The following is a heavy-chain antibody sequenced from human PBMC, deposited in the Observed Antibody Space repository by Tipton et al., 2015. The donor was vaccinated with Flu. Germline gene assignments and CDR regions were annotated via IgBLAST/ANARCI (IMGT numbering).Heavy chain of an antibody. V-gene: IGHV3-30*18. J-gene: IGHJ4*02. CDR1: GFTFSSYG. CDR3: AKEAGYSYGYGLDY. D-gene: IGHD5-18*01. CDR2: ISYDGSNK. Sequence: QLVQSGGGVVQPGRSLRLSCAASGFTFSSYGMHWVRQAPGKGLEWVAVISYDGSNKYYADSVKGRFTISRDNSKNTLYLQMNSLRAEDTAVYYCAKEAGYSYGYGLDYWGQGTLVTVCS.